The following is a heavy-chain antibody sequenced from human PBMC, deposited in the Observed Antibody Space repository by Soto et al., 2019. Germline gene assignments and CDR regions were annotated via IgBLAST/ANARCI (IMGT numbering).Heavy chain of an antibody. CDR2: ISYDGSNK. V-gene: IGHV3-30-3*01. CDR3: ARDQTGPYFDY. D-gene: IGHD7-27*01. CDR1: GFTFSSYA. J-gene: IGHJ4*02. Sequence: QVQLVESGGGVVQPGRSLRLSCAASGFTFSSYAMHWVRQAPGKGLEWVAVISYDGSNKYYADSVKGRFTISRDNSKNTLYLQMNSLRAEDTAVYYCARDQTGPYFDYWGQGTLVTVSS.